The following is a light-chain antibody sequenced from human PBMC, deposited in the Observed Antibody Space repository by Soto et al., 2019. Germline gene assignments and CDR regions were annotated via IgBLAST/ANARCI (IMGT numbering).Light chain of an antibody. CDR3: SSYTSSSSVL. J-gene: IGLJ2*01. Sequence: QSALTQPASVPGAPGQWSTISCPGTSSDVAGYTYVPWYQQHPGKAPKLMIYDVSNRPSGVSNRFSVSKSGNTASLTISGLQAEDEADYYCSSYTSSSSVLFGGGTKLTV. CDR2: DVS. CDR1: SSDVAGYTY. V-gene: IGLV2-14*03.